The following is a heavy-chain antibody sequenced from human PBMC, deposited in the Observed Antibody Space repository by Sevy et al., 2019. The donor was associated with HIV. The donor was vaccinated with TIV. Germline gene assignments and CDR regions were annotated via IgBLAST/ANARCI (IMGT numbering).Heavy chain of an antibody. CDR3: ARSRADSSSWYGGWFDP. V-gene: IGHV5-51*01. J-gene: IGHJ5*02. D-gene: IGHD6-13*01. Sequence: GESLKISCKGSGYSFTSYWIGWVRQMPGKGLEWMGIIYPGDSDTRYSPSFQGQVTISADKSISTAYLQWSSLKASDTAMYYCARSRADSSSWYGGWFDPWGQGTLVTVSS. CDR2: IYPGDSDT. CDR1: GYSFTSYW.